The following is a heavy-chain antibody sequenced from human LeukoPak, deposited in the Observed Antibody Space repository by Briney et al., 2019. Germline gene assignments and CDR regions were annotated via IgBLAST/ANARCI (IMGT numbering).Heavy chain of an antibody. Sequence: PGWSLRLSCAASGFTFSGYWMSWVPQAPGKGLEWVANINQDGSIIHYVDSAKGRFTISRDNAKNSLYLQMNYLRAEDTALYYCATSDDSSGSDWGQGTLVTVSS. CDR3: ATSDDSSGSD. CDR2: INQDGSII. V-gene: IGHV3-7*01. J-gene: IGHJ4*02. CDR1: GFTFSGYW. D-gene: IGHD3-22*01.